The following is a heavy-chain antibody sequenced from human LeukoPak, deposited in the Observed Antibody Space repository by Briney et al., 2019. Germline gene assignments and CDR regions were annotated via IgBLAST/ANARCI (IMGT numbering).Heavy chain of an antibody. D-gene: IGHD2-15*01. J-gene: IGHJ4*02. Sequence: GGSPRLSCAASGFTFSSYSMNWVRQAPGKGLEWVSSISSSSSYIYYADSVKGRFTISRDNAKNSLYLQMNSLRAEDTAVYYCASKTATFLSVDYWGQGTLVTVSS. CDR1: GFTFSSYS. V-gene: IGHV3-21*01. CDR3: ASKTATFLSVDY. CDR2: ISSSSSYI.